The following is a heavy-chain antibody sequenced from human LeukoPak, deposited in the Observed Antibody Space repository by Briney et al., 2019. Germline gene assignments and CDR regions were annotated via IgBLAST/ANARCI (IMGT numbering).Heavy chain of an antibody. V-gene: IGHV4-59*01. Sequence: PSGTLSLTCTVSGGSLSSYYWSWIRQPPGKRLEWIGYIYYSGSAIYNPSLRSRVTISRDTSKNQFSLKLNSVTAADTAMYYCARDRGFSSAWGGDYYYGMDVWGKGTTVTVSS. J-gene: IGHJ6*04. CDR3: ARDRGFSSAWGGDYYYGMDV. CDR2: IYYSGSA. D-gene: IGHD3-22*01. CDR1: GGSLSSYY.